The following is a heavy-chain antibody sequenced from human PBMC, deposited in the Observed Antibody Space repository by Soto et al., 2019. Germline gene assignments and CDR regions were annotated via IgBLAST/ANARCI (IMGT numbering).Heavy chain of an antibody. V-gene: IGHV4-39*01. D-gene: IGHD3-16*01. Sequence: SETLSLTCIVSGSSISSSGYYWGWIRQPPGKGLEWIASMYYNVGTYYNPSLKSRVTISVDTSANQFSLKLSSVTAADPSVYYCARLPCRHWVDYWGQGTLVTVSS. CDR2: MYYNVGT. CDR3: ARLPCRHWVDY. J-gene: IGHJ4*02. CDR1: GSSISSSGYY.